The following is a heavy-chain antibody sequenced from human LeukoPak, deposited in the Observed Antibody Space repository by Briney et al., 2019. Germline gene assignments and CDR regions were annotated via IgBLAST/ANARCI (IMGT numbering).Heavy chain of an antibody. CDR3: ARLGFRGGDY. CDR2: ISSSSSTI. CDR1: GFTFSSYS. V-gene: IGHV3-48*01. D-gene: IGHD3-16*01. J-gene: IGHJ4*02. Sequence: GGSLGHSCAASGFTFSSYSMNWVRQAPGKGLEWVSYISSSSSTIYYADSVKGRFTISRDNAKNSLYLQMNSLRAEDTAVYYCARLGFRGGDYWGQGTLVTVSS.